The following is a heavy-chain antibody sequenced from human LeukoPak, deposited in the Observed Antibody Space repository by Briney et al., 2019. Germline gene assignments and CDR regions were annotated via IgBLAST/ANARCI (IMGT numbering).Heavy chain of an antibody. CDR2: IYSGGST. Sequence: GGSLRLSCAASGFTVSSNYMSWVRQAPGKGLEWVSVIYSGGSTYYADSVKGRFTISRDNSKNTLYLQMNSLRAEDTAVYYCARGVHDWLFSNDAFDIWGQGTMVTVSS. V-gene: IGHV3-66*01. D-gene: IGHD3-9*01. CDR1: GFTVSSNY. J-gene: IGHJ3*02. CDR3: ARGVHDWLFSNDAFDI.